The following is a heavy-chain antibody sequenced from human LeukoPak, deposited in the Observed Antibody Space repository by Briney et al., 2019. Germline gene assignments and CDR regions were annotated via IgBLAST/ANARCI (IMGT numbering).Heavy chain of an antibody. V-gene: IGHV3-23*01. J-gene: IGHJ4*02. Sequence: GGSLRLSCEASGFTFGSFAMYWVRQAPGKGLEWIAGIFGSGGSPHYADSVKGRFTISRDNAKNSLYLQMNSLRAEDTAVYYCARDGYDSSGYYTSLYFDYWGQGTLVTVSS. D-gene: IGHD3-22*01. CDR1: GFTFGSFA. CDR3: ARDGYDSSGYYTSLYFDY. CDR2: IFGSGGSP.